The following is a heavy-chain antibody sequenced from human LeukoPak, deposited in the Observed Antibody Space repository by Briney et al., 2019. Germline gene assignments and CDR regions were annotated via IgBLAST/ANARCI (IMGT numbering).Heavy chain of an antibody. Sequence: GGSLRLSCAASGFTFSSYEMNWVRQAPGKGLEWVSYISSSGSTIYYADSVKGRFTISRDNAKNSLYLQMNSLRAEDMAVYYCARDHGSTSYYYYYGMDVWGQGTTVTVSS. D-gene: IGHD2-2*01. J-gene: IGHJ6*02. V-gene: IGHV3-48*03. CDR2: ISSSGSTI. CDR3: ARDHGSTSYYYYYGMDV. CDR1: GFTFSSYE.